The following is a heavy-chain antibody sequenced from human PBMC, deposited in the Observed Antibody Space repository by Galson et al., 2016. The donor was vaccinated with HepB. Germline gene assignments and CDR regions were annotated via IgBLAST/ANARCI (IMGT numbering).Heavy chain of an antibody. J-gene: IGHJ4*02. V-gene: IGHV1-24*01. CDR3: AASSAHFFGSGTYFWLYYFDN. CDR2: FDPEDGET. D-gene: IGHD3-10*01. Sequence: SVKVSCKVSGSTLIKLSMHWVRQAPGKGLEWMGGFDPEDGETIYAQKFQGRVSMTEDTSTDTACMELSSLTSDDTAVYFCAASSAHFFGSGTYFWLYYFDNWGQGTLVTVSS. CDR1: GSTLIKLS.